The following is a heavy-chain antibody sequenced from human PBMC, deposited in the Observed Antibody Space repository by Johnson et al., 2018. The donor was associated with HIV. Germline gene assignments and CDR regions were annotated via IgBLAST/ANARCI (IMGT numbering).Heavy chain of an antibody. J-gene: IGHJ3*01. CDR2: ISYDGSNK. Sequence: QVQLVESGGGVVQPGRSLRLSCAASGFTFSSYAMHWVRQAPGKGLEWVAVISYDGSNKYYADAVKGRFTISRDNSKNTLYLQMNSLKTEDTAVYYCTTARTYFWCQGTMVTVSS. CDR3: TTARTYF. D-gene: IGHD2-8*01. CDR1: GFTFSSYA. V-gene: IGHV3-30*04.